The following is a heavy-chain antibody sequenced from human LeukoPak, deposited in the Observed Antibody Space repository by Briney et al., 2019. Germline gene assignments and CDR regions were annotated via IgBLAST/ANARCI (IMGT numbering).Heavy chain of an antibody. D-gene: IGHD6-19*01. J-gene: IGHJ4*02. CDR3: ARDARGLILIDY. V-gene: IGHV3-21*01. CDR2: ISSSSSYI. Sequence: PGGSLRLSCAASGFTFSSYSMNWVRQAPGKGLESVSSISSSSSYIYYADSGKGRFTIPRNTAKNSLYLQMTSLRAEDTAVYYYARDARGLILIDYWGPGTLVTVSS. CDR1: GFTFSSYS.